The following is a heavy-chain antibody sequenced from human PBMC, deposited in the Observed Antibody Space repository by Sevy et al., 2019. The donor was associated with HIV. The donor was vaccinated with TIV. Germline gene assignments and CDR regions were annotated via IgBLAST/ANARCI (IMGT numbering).Heavy chain of an antibody. J-gene: IGHJ4*02. CDR2: IYYSGST. CDR3: ARREAARPVLYYFDY. V-gene: IGHV4-39*01. Sequence: SETLPLTCTVSGGSISSSSYYWGWIRQPPGKGLEWIGSIYYSGSTYYNPSLKSRVTISVDTSKNQFSLKLSSVTAADTAVYYCARREAARPVLYYFDYWGQGTLVTVSS. CDR1: GGSISSSSYY. D-gene: IGHD6-6*01.